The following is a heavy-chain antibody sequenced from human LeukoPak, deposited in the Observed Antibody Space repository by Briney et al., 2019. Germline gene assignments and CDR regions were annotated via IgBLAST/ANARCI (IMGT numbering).Heavy chain of an antibody. J-gene: IGHJ4*02. CDR3: ARGRGSSWRIRLYCFDY. V-gene: IGHV4-34*01. D-gene: IGHD6-13*01. CDR1: GGSFSGYY. Sequence: KPSETLSLTCAVYGGSFSGYYWSWIRQPPGKGLEWIGEINHSGSTNYNPSLKSRVTISVDTSKNQFSLKLSSVTAADTAVYYCARGRGSSWRIRLYCFDYWGQGTLVTVSS. CDR2: INHSGST.